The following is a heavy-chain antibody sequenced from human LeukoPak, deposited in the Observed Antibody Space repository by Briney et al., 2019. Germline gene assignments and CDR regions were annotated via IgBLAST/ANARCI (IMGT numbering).Heavy chain of an antibody. CDR1: GGSFSGYY. D-gene: IGHD3-10*01. J-gene: IGHJ4*02. CDR2: TNHSGST. Sequence: TSETLSLTCAVYGGSFSGYYWSWIRQPPGKGLEWIGETNHSGSTNYNPSLKSRVTISVDTSKNQFSLKLSSVTAADTAVYYCARAGSLGGTYFDYWGQGTLVTVSS. V-gene: IGHV4-34*01. CDR3: ARAGSLGGTYFDY.